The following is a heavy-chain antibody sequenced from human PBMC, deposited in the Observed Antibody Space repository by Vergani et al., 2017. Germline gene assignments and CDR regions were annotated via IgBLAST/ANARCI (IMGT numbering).Heavy chain of an antibody. D-gene: IGHD5-24*01. J-gene: IGHJ5*01. CDR1: GFPFSSYG. CDR2: ISYDESDK. Sequence: QVHLAESGGGVVQPGTSLRLSCAASGFPFSSYGMHWVRQAPGKGLEWVSLISYDESDKFYTESVRGRFTISRDNAKNTVYLQMDSLRADDTAVYYCVRGGLATIYNWFDPWGQGTRVTVSS. CDR3: VRGGLATIYNWFDP. V-gene: IGHV3-30*03.